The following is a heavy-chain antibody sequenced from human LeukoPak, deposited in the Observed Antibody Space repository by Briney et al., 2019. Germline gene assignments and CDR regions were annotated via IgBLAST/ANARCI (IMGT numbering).Heavy chain of an antibody. V-gene: IGHV3-20*04. Sequence: GGSLRLSCTASGFTFDDYGVSWVRQAPGKGLGWVSSINWNGGSTGYADSVKGRFTISRDNAKNSLYLQMNSLRAEDTALYYCARVGPSGYYYMDVWGTGTTVTVSS. CDR3: ARVGPSGYYYMDV. CDR2: INWNGGST. D-gene: IGHD3-10*01. J-gene: IGHJ6*03. CDR1: GFTFDDYG.